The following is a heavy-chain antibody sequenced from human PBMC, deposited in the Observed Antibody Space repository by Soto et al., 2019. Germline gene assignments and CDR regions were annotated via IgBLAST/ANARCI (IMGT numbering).Heavy chain of an antibody. CDR2: IRSKAYGGTT. J-gene: IGHJ4*02. V-gene: IGHV3-49*03. Sequence: GGSLRLSCTASGFTFGDYAMSWFRQAPGKGLEWVGFIRSKAYGGTTEYAASVKGRFTISRDDSKSIAYLQMNSLKTEDTAVYYCTRDHVGYDYIWGSYVPQHWGQGTLVTVSS. D-gene: IGHD3-16*01. CDR1: GFTFGDYA. CDR3: TRDHVGYDYIWGSYVPQH.